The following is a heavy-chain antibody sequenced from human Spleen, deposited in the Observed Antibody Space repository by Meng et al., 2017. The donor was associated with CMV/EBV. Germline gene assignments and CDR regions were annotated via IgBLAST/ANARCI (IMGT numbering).Heavy chain of an antibody. D-gene: IGHD1-26*01. J-gene: IGHJ4*02. Sequence: STISIRHYEVRLIRQDPDKGLEWVTVKSKRESIQLYADTVKSRFTISRNNSRNTVYLQMDSLRPEDTAVYYCATELKLGAADYFEYWGQGILVTVSS. CDR1: TISIRHYE. CDR2: KSKRESIQ. CDR3: ATELKLGAADYFEY. V-gene: IGHV3-30*04.